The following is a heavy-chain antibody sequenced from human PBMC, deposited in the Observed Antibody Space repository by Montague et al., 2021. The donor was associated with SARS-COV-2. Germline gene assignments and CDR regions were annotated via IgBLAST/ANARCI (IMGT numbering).Heavy chain of an antibody. D-gene: IGHD3-22*01. V-gene: IGHV4-34*01. Sequence: SETLSLTCAVYGGSFSGYYWSWICQPPGKGLEWIGEINHSGSTNYNPSLKSRVTISVDTSKNQFSLKVTSVTAADTAVYYCARGRQHINMVVVVVTGGEYYFDFWGQGTLVAVSS. CDR1: GGSFSGYY. J-gene: IGHJ4*02. CDR2: INHSGST. CDR3: ARGRQHINMVVVVVTGGEYYFDF.